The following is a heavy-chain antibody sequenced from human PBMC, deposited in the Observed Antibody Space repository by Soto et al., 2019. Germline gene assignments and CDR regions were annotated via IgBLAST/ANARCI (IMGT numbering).Heavy chain of an antibody. Sequence: EVQLLESGGGLVQPGGSLRLSCAASGFTFSSYAMSWVRQAPGKGLEWVSAISGSGGSTYYADSVKGRFTISRDNSKNTLYLQMNSLRAEDTAVYYCAPDLHYYGSGSYAYYYGMDVWGQGTTVTVSS. J-gene: IGHJ6*02. CDR1: GFTFSSYA. D-gene: IGHD3-10*01. CDR3: APDLHYYGSGSYAYYYGMDV. V-gene: IGHV3-23*01. CDR2: ISGSGGST.